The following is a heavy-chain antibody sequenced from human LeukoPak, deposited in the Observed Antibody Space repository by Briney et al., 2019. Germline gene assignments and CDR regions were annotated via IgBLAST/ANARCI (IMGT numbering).Heavy chain of an antibody. Sequence: SVKVSCKASGGTFSSYAISWVRQAPGQGLEWMGRIIPILGIANYAQKFQGRVTITADKSTSTAYMELSSLRSEDTAVYYCGTTMVRGEPSNWFDPWGQGTLVTVSS. CDR2: IIPILGIA. J-gene: IGHJ5*02. CDR1: GGTFSSYA. CDR3: GTTMVRGEPSNWFDP. D-gene: IGHD3-10*01. V-gene: IGHV1-69*04.